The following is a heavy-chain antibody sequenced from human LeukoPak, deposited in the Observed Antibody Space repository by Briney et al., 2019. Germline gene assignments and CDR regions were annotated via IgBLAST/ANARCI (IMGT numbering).Heavy chain of an antibody. CDR1: GFSLSTSGVG. CDR2: IYWDDDK. V-gene: IGHV2-5*02. CDR3: AHSFSIHYDSSGLYIHYFDY. Sequence: SGPTLVNPTQTLTLTFTFSGFSLSTSGVGVGWIRQPPGKALEWLSLIYWDDDKRYSPSLKSRLTITKDTSKNQVVLTMTNMDPVDTATYYCAHSFSIHYDSSGLYIHYFDYWGQGTLVTVSS. J-gene: IGHJ4*02. D-gene: IGHD3-22*01.